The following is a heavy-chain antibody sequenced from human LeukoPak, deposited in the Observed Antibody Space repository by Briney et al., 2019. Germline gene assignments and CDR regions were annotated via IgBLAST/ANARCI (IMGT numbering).Heavy chain of an antibody. Sequence: PSETLSLTCAVYGGSFSGYYWSWIRQRPGKGLEWIGEINHSGSTNYNPSLKSRVTISIDTSKKQFTLKLSSVTAADTAVYYCARGRLLWFGELFCRNVYWYFDLWGRGTLVTVSS. V-gene: IGHV4-34*01. CDR2: INHSGST. J-gene: IGHJ2*01. D-gene: IGHD3-10*01. CDR1: GGSFSGYY. CDR3: ARGRLLWFGELFCRNVYWYFDL.